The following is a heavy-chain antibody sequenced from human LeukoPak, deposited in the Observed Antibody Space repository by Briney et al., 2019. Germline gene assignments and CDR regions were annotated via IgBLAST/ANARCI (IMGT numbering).Heavy chain of an antibody. Sequence: GGSLRLSCAASGFTYRSYGMNWVRQGPGKGLEWVAVISYDGTNKFYVDSLRGRFTISRDNSKNTLYLQMDSLRAEDTAVYYCAKDGYYGSGTFPDYWGQGTLVTVSS. V-gene: IGHV3-30*18. D-gene: IGHD3-10*01. J-gene: IGHJ4*02. CDR3: AKDGYYGSGTFPDY. CDR1: GFTYRSYG. CDR2: ISYDGTNK.